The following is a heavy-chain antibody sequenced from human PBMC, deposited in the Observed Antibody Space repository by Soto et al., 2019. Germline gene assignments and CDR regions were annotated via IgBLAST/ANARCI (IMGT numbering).Heavy chain of an antibody. D-gene: IGHD2-2*01. CDR3: AREGCSSTSCYGFYYMDV. CDR2: IWYDGSNK. Sequence: GGSLRLSCAASGFTFSSYGMHWVRQAPGKGLEWVAVIWYDGSNKYYADSVKGRFTISRDNSKNTLYLQMNSLRAEDTAVYYCAREGCSSTSCYGFYYMDVWGKGTTVTVSS. CDR1: GFTFSSYG. V-gene: IGHV3-33*01. J-gene: IGHJ6*03.